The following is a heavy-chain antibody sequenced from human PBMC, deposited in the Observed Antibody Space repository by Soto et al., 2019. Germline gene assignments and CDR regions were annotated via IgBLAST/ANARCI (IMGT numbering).Heavy chain of an antibody. J-gene: IGHJ4*02. D-gene: IGHD3-16*01. V-gene: IGHV1-69*01. CDR1: GGTFNNYA. Sequence: QVQLVQSGAEVKKPGSSVKVSCKASGGTFNNYAINWVRQAPGQGLDWMGGIIPIFGTSNYAQKFQGRVTIIADESTSTAFMELSSLRSEDTAVYYCAFQTSVKLWPPYYFDLWGQGTLVTVSS. CDR3: AFQTSVKLWPPYYFDL. CDR2: IIPIFGTS.